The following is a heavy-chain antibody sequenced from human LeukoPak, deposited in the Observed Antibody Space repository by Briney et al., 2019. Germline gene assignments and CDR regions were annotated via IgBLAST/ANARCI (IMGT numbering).Heavy chain of an antibody. V-gene: IGHV1-2*02. CDR1: GYTFTGYH. J-gene: IGHJ6*02. Sequence: ASVKVSCKASGYTFTGYHMHWVRQAPGQGLEWMGWIDPNTGATKYAQKFEGRVSMTRDTSISTAYMEVSSLRSADTAVYFCARLGVARWMVVTYYYYGMDVWGQGTTVTVSS. CDR2: IDPNTGAT. CDR3: ARLGVARWMVVTYYYYGMDV. D-gene: IGHD6-19*01.